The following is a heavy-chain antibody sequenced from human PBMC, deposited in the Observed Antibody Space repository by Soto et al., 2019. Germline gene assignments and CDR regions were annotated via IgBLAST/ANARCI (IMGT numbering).Heavy chain of an antibody. Sequence: PSETLSLTCAVSGGSISSSNWWSWVRQPPGKGLEWIGEIYHSGSTNYNPSLKSRVTISVDKSKNQFSLKLSSVTAADTAMYYCARLPPAEGYFDYWGQGTLVTVSS. CDR3: ARLPPAEGYFDY. CDR1: GGSISSSNW. V-gene: IGHV4-4*02. J-gene: IGHJ4*02. D-gene: IGHD6-19*01. CDR2: IYHSGST.